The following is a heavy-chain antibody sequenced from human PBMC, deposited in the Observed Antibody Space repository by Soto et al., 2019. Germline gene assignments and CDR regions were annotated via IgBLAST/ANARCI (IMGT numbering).Heavy chain of an antibody. D-gene: IGHD3-10*01. CDR1: GFPFSSYS. Sequence: PGGSLRLCCSASGFPFSSYSMSWVRPDPGKGLEWVSAISGSGGSTYYADSVKGRFTISRDNSKNTLYLQMNSLRAEDTAVYYCAKSLGVRRKYYFDYWGQGTLVTVSS. CDR3: AKSLGVRRKYYFDY. J-gene: IGHJ4*02. CDR2: ISGSGGST. V-gene: IGHV3-23*01.